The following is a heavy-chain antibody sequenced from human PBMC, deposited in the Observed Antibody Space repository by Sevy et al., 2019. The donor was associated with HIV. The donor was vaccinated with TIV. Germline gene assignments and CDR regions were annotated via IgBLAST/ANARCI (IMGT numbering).Heavy chain of an antibody. Sequence: GGSLRLSCAASGFSISGYGMHWVRQAPGKGLEWVAVIWYDGTNREYADSVKGRFTISRDNSKNTLYLQMNSLRVADTAVYYCAREDIRVAGIGYYFHSWGQGTLVTVSS. V-gene: IGHV3-33*01. CDR1: GFSISGYG. CDR3: AREDIRVAGIGYYFHS. J-gene: IGHJ4*02. D-gene: IGHD6-19*01. CDR2: IWYDGTNR.